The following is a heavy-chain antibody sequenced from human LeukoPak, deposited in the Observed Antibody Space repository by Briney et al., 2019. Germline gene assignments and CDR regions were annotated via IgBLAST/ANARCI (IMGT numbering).Heavy chain of an antibody. CDR3: AKGRAEATVVTPVGY. V-gene: IGHV3-30*18. CDR2: ISYDGSNK. CDR1: GFTFSSYG. D-gene: IGHD4-23*01. Sequence: GRSLRLSCAASGFTFSSYGMHWVRQAPGKGLEWMAVISYDGSNKYYADSVKGRFTISRDTSKNTLYLQMNRRRVEEPGVCYFAKGRAEATVVTPVGYWGEGNLVTVSS. J-gene: IGHJ1*01.